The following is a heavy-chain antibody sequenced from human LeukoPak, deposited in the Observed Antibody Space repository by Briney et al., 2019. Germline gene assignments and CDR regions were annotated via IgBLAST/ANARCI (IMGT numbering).Heavy chain of an antibody. Sequence: AASVKVSCKASGGTFSSYAISWVRQAPGQGLEWMGGIIPIFGTANYAQKFQGRVTITADESTSTAYMELRSLRSDDTAVYYCARDEDSSSTTPYYFDYWGQGTLVTVSS. D-gene: IGHD6-13*01. J-gene: IGHJ4*02. CDR1: GGTFSSYA. V-gene: IGHV1-69*01. CDR3: ARDEDSSSTTPYYFDY. CDR2: IIPIFGTA.